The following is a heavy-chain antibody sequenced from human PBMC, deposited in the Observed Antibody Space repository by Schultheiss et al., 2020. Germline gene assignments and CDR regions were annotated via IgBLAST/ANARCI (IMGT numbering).Heavy chain of an antibody. CDR2: INHSGST. J-gene: IGHJ5*02. Sequence: SETLSLTCTVSGGSISSGGYYWSWIRQPPGKGLEWIGEINHSGSTNYNPSLKSRVTISVDTSKNQFSLKLSSVTAADTAVYYCARKSSTVTTRRWFDPWGQGTLVTVSS. D-gene: IGHD4-11*01. CDR3: ARKSSTVTTRRWFDP. CDR1: GGSISSGGYY. V-gene: IGHV4-39*07.